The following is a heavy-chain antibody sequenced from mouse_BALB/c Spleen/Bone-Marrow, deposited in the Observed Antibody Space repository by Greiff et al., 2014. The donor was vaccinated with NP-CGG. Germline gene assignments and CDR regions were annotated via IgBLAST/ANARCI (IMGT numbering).Heavy chain of an antibody. J-gene: IGHJ2*01. Sequence: EVQLQQSGAELVRSRASVKLSCTASDFNIKDYYMNWVKQRPEQGLEWIGWIDPENGDTEYAPKFQGKATMTADTSSNTAYLQLSGLTSEDTGVYYCNADPITWGQGTTLTVSS. CDR1: DFNIKDYY. CDR2: IDPENGDT. CDR3: NADPIT. V-gene: IGHV14-4*02.